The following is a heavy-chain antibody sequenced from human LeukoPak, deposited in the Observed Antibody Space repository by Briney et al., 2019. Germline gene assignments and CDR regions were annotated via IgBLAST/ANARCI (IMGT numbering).Heavy chain of an antibody. CDR2: IKQDGSEK. Sequence: QSGGSLRLSCAASGFTFSRYWMSWVRQAPGKGLEWVANIKQDGSEKYYVDSVKGRFTISRDNAKNSLYLQMNSLRAEDTAVYYCARDLGYSYEGYFDYWGQGTLVTVSS. CDR1: GFTFSRYW. CDR3: ARDLGYSYEGYFDY. V-gene: IGHV3-7*01. J-gene: IGHJ4*02. D-gene: IGHD5-18*01.